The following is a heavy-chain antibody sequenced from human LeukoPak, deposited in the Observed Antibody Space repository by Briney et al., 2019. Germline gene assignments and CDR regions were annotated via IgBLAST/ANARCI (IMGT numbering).Heavy chain of an antibody. CDR1: GGSISSGGHY. CDR3: ARQGVAVAGTGFDY. V-gene: IGHV4-39*01. CDR2: LYFGGST. D-gene: IGHD6-19*01. Sequence: SETLSLTCIVSGGSISSGGHYWNWIRQYPGKGLEWIGYLYFGGSTYYNPSLKSRVTISVDTSKNQFSLKLSSVTAADTAVYYCARQGVAVAGTGFDYWGQGTLVTVSS. J-gene: IGHJ4*02.